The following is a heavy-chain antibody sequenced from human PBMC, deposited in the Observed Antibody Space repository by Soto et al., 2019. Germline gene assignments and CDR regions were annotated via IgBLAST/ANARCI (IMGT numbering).Heavy chain of an antibody. V-gene: IGHV1-46*01. D-gene: IGHD3-22*01. Sequence: GASVKVSCKASGYTFTSYYMHWVRQAPGQGLEWMGIINPSGGSTSYAQRFQGRVTMTRDTSTSTVYMELSSLRSEDTAVYYCARDAYYYDSSGYPTFDYWGQGTLVTVSS. CDR3: ARDAYYYDSSGYPTFDY. J-gene: IGHJ4*02. CDR2: INPSGGST. CDR1: GYTFTSYY.